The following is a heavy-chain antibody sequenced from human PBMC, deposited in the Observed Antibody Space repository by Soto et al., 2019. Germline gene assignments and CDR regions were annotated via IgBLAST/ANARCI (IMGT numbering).Heavy chain of an antibody. CDR3: ARDKYYYGSGSPQYYFDY. V-gene: IGHV4-31*03. CDR1: GGSISSGGYY. D-gene: IGHD3-10*01. J-gene: IGHJ4*02. Sequence: PSETLSLTCTVSGGSISSGGYYWSWIRQHPGKGLEWIGYIYYSGSTYYNPSLKSRVTISVDTSKNQFSLKLSSVTAADTAVYYCARDKYYYGSGSPQYYFDYWGQGTLVTVS. CDR2: IYYSGST.